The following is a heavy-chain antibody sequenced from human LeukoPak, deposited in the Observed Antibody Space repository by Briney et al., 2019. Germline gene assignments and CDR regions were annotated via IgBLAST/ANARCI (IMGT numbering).Heavy chain of an antibody. Sequence: SETLSLTCAVYGGSFSGYYWSWIRQPPGKGLEWIGYVYYAGSTNYNPSLKSRVTISVDTSKNQVSLKLSSVTAADTAVYYCASLSEYCSSGSCYLGWFDPWGQGTLVTVSS. CDR2: VYYAGST. D-gene: IGHD2-15*01. CDR1: GGSFSGYY. CDR3: ASLSEYCSSGSCYLGWFDP. J-gene: IGHJ5*02. V-gene: IGHV4-59*01.